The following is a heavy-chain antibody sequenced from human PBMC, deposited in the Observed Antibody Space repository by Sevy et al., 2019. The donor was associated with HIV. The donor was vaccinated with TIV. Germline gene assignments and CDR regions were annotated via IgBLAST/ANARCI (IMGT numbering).Heavy chain of an antibody. CDR3: ARDTSNYGQLIY. Sequence: ASVKVSCKASGGTFSRYTISWVRQAPGQGLEWMGGIIPIFRKANYAQKFQGRVTITADESTSTAYMEVSSLRSDDTAVYYCARDTSNYGQLIYWGQGTLVTVSS. V-gene: IGHV1-69*13. CDR1: GGTFSRYT. CDR2: IIPIFRKA. D-gene: IGHD4-4*01. J-gene: IGHJ4*02.